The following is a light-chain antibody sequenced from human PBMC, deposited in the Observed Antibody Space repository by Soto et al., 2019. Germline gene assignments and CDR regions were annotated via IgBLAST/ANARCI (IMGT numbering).Light chain of an antibody. Sequence: DIQMTQSPSSLSASVGDRVTITCRASQSISTNLNWFQQKPGKAPKLLIYAASSLQSGVPSRFSGSGSGTDFTLTISSLQPEDFATYYCLQDYDYPRTFGQGTKVELK. CDR3: LQDYDYPRT. CDR1: QSISTN. J-gene: IGKJ1*01. V-gene: IGKV1-39*01. CDR2: AAS.